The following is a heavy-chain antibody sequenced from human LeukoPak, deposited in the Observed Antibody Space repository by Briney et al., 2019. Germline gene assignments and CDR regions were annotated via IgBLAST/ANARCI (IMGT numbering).Heavy chain of an antibody. CDR3: ARGSIGQLWPAEYFQH. V-gene: IGHV1-69*05. CDR2: IIPIFGTA. CDR1: GGTFSSYA. D-gene: IGHD5-18*01. J-gene: IGHJ1*01. Sequence: SVKVSCKASGGTFSSYAISWVRQASGQGLEWLGRIIPIFGTANYAQKFQGRVTTTTDESTSTAYMELSSLRSEDTAVYYCARGSIGQLWPAEYFQHWGQGTLVTVSS.